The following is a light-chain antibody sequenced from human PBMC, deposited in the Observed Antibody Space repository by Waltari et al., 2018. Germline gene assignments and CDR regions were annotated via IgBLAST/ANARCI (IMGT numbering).Light chain of an antibody. CDR3: AGWDDSLTGVV. CDR2: LDD. V-gene: IGLV1-47*01. Sequence: QSVLTQLPSLSGTPGQRVTISCSGSSSNIGTTYVFCYQQFPGRAPKLLIYLDDHRPSGVPDRFSASKSGSSASLTISGLRPEDEADYHCAGWDDSLTGVVFGGGTKLTV. J-gene: IGLJ2*01. CDR1: SSNIGTTY.